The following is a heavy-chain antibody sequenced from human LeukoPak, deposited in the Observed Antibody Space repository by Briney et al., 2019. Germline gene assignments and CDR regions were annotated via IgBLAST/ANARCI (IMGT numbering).Heavy chain of an antibody. Sequence: PGGSLRLSCAGSGFSFSSYGMHWVRQAPGKGLEWMAFIRSDGSNKYYADSVKGRFTISRDNSKNTLYLQMNSLRAEDTAVYYCARDTAMDYWGQGTLVTVSS. D-gene: IGHD5-18*01. CDR2: IRSDGSNK. CDR1: GFSFSSYG. J-gene: IGHJ4*02. V-gene: IGHV3-30*02. CDR3: ARDTAMDY.